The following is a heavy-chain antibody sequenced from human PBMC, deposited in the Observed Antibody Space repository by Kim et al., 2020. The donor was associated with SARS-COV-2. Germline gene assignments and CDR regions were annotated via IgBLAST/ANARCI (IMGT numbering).Heavy chain of an antibody. Sequence: GGSLRLSCTASGFTFSNNAMSWVRQAPGTGLEWVSTISGGGDSIYYTDSVKGRFTISRDNSKNTLYLQMNSLRAEDTALYYCAKDPLATSTQIWFDPWGQGTLVTVSS. CDR2: ISGGGDSI. J-gene: IGHJ5*02. V-gene: IGHV3-23*01. D-gene: IGHD2-2*01. CDR3: AKDPLATSTQIWFDP. CDR1: GFTFSNNA.